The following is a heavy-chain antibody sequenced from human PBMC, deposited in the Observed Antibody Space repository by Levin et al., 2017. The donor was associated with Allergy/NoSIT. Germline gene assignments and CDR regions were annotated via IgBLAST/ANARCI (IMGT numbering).Heavy chain of an antibody. CDR1: GGSISSSSYY. CDR2: IYYSGGT. V-gene: IGHV4-39*01. Sequence: SETLSLTCTVSGGSISSSSYYWGWIRQPPGKGLEWIGSIYYSGGTYYNSSLKSRVTISEDPSKNQFSLKLTPVTAADTAVYYCARHWRGAAARYGMDVWGQGTTVTVSS. D-gene: IGHD6-13*01. CDR3: ARHWRGAAARYGMDV. J-gene: IGHJ6*02.